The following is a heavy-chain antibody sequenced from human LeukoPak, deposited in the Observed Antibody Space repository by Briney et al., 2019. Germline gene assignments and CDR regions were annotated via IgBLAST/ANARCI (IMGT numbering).Heavy chain of an antibody. CDR2: IRSKTDGGTT. D-gene: IGHD5/OR15-5a*01. V-gene: IGHV3-15*01. CDR3: TTYVLVSGTRHFDS. J-gene: IGHJ4*02. Sequence: GKSLRLSCAASGFTFTNVWMSWVRQVPGKGLEWIGRIRSKTDGGTTDYAAPVKDRVTISRDDSRNTLFLQISSLKTEDTAIYYCTTYVLVSGTRHFDSWGQGALVTVSS. CDR1: GFTFTNVW.